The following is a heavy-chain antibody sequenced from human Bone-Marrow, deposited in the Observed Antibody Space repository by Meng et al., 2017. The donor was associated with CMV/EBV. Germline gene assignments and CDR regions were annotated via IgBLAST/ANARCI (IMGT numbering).Heavy chain of an antibody. CDR3: ARDFLLPPGTTVHAEIETGFDP. Sequence: ASVKVSCKASGYTFTSYYMHWVRQAPGQGLEWMGWISAYNGNTNYAQKLQGRVTMTTDTSTSTAYMELRSLRSDDTAVYYCARDFLLPPGTTVHAEIETGFDPWGQGTLVTVSS. D-gene: IGHD4-17*01. CDR2: ISAYNGNT. J-gene: IGHJ5*02. V-gene: IGHV1-18*04. CDR1: GYTFTSYY.